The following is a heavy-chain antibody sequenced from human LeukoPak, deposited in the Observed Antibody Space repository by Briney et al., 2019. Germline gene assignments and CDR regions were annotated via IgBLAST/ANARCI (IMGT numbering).Heavy chain of an antibody. CDR3: ARQQLSQLYYFDN. J-gene: IGHJ4*02. Sequence: PSETLSLTCTVTGGSISSYYWSWIRQPPGKGLEWIGYIYYTGSTNYNPSLKSQVTISVDTSKNQFSLKLSSVTAADTAVYYCARQQLSQLYYFDNWGQGTLVTVSS. V-gene: IGHV4-59*01. CDR2: IYYTGST. CDR1: GGSISSYY. D-gene: IGHD6-13*01.